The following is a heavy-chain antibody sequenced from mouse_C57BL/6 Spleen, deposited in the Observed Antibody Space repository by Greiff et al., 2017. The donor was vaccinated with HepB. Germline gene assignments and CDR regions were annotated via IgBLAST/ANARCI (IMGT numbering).Heavy chain of an antibody. Sequence: EESGPGLVKPSQSLSLTCSVTGYSITSGYYWNWIRQFPGNKLEWMGYISYDGSNNYNPSLKNRISITRDTSKNQFFLKLNSVTTEDTATYYCARDGSSWYFDVWGTGTTVTVSS. CDR1: GYSITSGYY. V-gene: IGHV3-6*01. J-gene: IGHJ1*03. D-gene: IGHD1-1*01. CDR3: ARDGSSWYFDV. CDR2: ISYDGSN.